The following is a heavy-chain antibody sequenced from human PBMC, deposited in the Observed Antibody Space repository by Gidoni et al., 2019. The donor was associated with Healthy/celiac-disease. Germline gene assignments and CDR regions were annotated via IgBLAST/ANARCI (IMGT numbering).Heavy chain of an antibody. J-gene: IGHJ4*02. V-gene: IGHV4-59*08. D-gene: IGHD1-1*01. Sequence: QVQLQESGPGLVKPSETLSLTCTVSGGSISSYYWSWIRQPPGKGLEWIGYIYYSGSTNYNPSLKSRVTISVDTSKNQFSLKLSSVTAADTAVYYCARHGRLWAAGGYFDYWGQGTLVTVSS. CDR1: GGSISSYY. CDR2: IYYSGST. CDR3: ARHGRLWAAGGYFDY.